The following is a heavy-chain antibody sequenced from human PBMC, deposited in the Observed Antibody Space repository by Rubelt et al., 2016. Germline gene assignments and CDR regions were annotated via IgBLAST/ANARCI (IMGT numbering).Heavy chain of an antibody. J-gene: IGHJ6*02. CDR2: ISYDGSNK. V-gene: IGHV3-30*04. D-gene: IGHD2/OR15-2a*01. CDR3: ARAFGSGVNYYYHGMDV. Sequence: QVQLVESGGGVVQPGGSLRLSCAASGFTFSSYAMHWVRQAPGKGLGWVAVISYDGSNKYYADSVKGRFTMSRDNSKNTLYLQMNSLRAEYTTVYYCARAFGSGVNYYYHGMDVWGQGTTVTVSS. CDR1: GFTFSSYA.